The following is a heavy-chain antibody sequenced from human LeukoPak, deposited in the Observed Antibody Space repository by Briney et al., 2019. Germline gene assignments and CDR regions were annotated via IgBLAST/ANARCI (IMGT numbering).Heavy chain of an antibody. CDR2: ISGSGGST. Sequence: PGGSLRLSCAGSGFTFSSYAMSWVRQAPRKGLEWVSAISGSGGSTYYADSVKGRFTISRDNSKNTLYLQMNSLRAEDTAVYYCARDMTPSVPAAREDAFNISGQGTMVTVSS. J-gene: IGHJ3*02. V-gene: IGHV3-23*01. CDR1: GFTFSSYA. D-gene: IGHD2-2*01. CDR3: ARDMTPSVPAAREDAFNI.